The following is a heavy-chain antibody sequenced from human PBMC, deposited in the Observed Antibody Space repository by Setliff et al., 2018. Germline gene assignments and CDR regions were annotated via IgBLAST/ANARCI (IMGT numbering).Heavy chain of an antibody. Sequence: GGSLRLSCAASGFTFSDHYMDWVRQVPGKGLEWIGRITNKVKGYTTEYAASVRGRFTISRDDSKSSLYLQMNGLKTEDTAVYYCADAGSAKGLDIWGQGTTVTVSS. D-gene: IGHD6-19*01. CDR2: ITNKVKGYTT. CDR1: GFTFSDHY. V-gene: IGHV3-72*01. J-gene: IGHJ6*02. CDR3: ADAGSAKGLDI.